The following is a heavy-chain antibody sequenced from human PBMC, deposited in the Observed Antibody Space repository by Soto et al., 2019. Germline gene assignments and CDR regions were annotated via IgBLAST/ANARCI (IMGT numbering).Heavy chain of an antibody. J-gene: IGHJ3*02. V-gene: IGHV4-30-4*01. Sequence: QVQLQESGPGLVKPSQTLSLTCTVSGGSISSGDYFWSWIRQPPGKGLAWIGYIYYSGSVHYNPSLKIRVTISVDTSTNQFSLAVNSVTAADTAMYYSAREVNIPVHKGANDAFDIWGQGTMVTVSS. CDR2: IYYSGSV. D-gene: IGHD2-21*01. CDR1: GGSISSGDYF. CDR3: AREVNIPVHKGANDAFDI.